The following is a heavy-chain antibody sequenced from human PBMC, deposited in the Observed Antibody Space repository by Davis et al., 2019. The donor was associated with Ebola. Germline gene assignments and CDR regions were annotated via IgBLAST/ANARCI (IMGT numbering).Heavy chain of an antibody. CDR1: GGSFSGYY. V-gene: IGHV4-34*01. Sequence: SGAVQGGSFSGYYWRWIRQLPGKGLEWIGEINHSGSTNYNPSLKSRVTISVDTSKNQFSLKLSSVTAADTAVYYCARGIGGAVGWFDPWGQGTLVTVSS. J-gene: IGHJ5*02. D-gene: IGHD3-16*01. CDR3: ARGIGGAVGWFDP. CDR2: INHSGST.